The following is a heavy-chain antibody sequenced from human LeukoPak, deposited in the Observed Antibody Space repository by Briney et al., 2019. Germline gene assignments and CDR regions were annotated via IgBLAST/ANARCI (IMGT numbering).Heavy chain of an antibody. CDR1: GYTFTGYY. V-gene: IGHV1-2*02. CDR3: ARAKYSSSWNWFDP. Sequence: ASVKVSCKASGYTFTGYYMHWVRQAPGQGLEWMGWINPNSGGTNYAQKFQGRVTMTRDTSISTAYMELSRLRSDDTAVYYCARAKYSSSWNWFDPWGQGTLVTVSS. J-gene: IGHJ5*02. D-gene: IGHD6-13*01. CDR2: INPNSGGT.